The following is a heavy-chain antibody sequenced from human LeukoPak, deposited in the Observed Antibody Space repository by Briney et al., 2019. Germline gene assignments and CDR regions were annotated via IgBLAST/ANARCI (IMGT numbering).Heavy chain of an antibody. CDR2: FYTSGST. D-gene: IGHD1-7*01. Sequence: PSETLSLTCTVSGGSINSYCWSWIRQPAGKGLEWIGRFYTSGSTNYNPSLKSRVTMSVDTSKNQFSVKLNSVTAADTAVYYCVRHYGELRAFDYWGQGTLVTVSS. V-gene: IGHV4-4*07. CDR3: VRHYGELRAFDY. CDR1: GGSINSYC. J-gene: IGHJ4*02.